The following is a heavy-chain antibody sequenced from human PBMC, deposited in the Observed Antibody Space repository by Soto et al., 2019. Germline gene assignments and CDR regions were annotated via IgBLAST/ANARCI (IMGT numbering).Heavy chain of an antibody. V-gene: IGHV4-59*08. D-gene: IGHD5-12*01. Sequence: SETLSLTCSFSGGSISSYYWSLIRQPPGKGLEWIGYIYYSGSTNYNPSLKSRVTISVDTSKNQFSLKLSSVTAADTAVYYCARHVGYSGYPDAFDIWGQGTMVTVSS. J-gene: IGHJ3*02. CDR3: ARHVGYSGYPDAFDI. CDR2: IYYSGST. CDR1: GGSISSYY.